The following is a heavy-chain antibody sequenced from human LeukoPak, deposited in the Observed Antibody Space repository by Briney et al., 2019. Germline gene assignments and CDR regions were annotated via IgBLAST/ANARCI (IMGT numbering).Heavy chain of an antibody. CDR2: INPSGGST. Sequence: ASVKVSCKASGYTFTSYYMHWVRQAPGQGLEWMGIINPSGGSTSYAQKFQGRVTMTRDMSTSTVYMELRSLRSEDTAVYYCARAGIVGATKGQFDFDYWGQGTLVTVSS. J-gene: IGHJ4*02. D-gene: IGHD1-26*01. CDR1: GYTFTSYY. CDR3: ARAGIVGATKGQFDFDY. V-gene: IGHV1-46*01.